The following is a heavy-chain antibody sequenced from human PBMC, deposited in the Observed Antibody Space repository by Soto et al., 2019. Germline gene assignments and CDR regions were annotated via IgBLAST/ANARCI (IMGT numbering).Heavy chain of an antibody. CDR1: GGSISSYY. D-gene: IGHD2-8*01. J-gene: IGHJ6*02. CDR2: IYCSGST. Sequence: SETLSLTCSVSGGSISSYYWSWVRQPPGKGLEWIGYIYCSGSTNYNPYLNGRVIISVDTSKSQFALKLSSVNAADTAVYYCARVKWSAATVVTPDHYSYYGMDVWGQGTTVTVSS. CDR3: ARVKWSAATVVTPDHYSYYGMDV. V-gene: IGHV4-59*13.